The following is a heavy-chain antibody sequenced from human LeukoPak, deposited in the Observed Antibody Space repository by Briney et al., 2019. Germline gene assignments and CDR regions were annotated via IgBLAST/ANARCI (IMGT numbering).Heavy chain of an antibody. CDR3: ARESSAVAHTMMRDWLDP. CDR2: INHSGRT. CDR1: GYSINFGHL. V-gene: IGHV4-38-2*02. J-gene: IGHJ5*02. Sequence: SETLSLTCDVSGYSINFGHLWGWIRQPPGKGLEWIASINHSGRTYYTPSLKSRVTISVDTLKNQFSLKVTSVTAEDTAMYFCARESSAVAHTMMRDWLDPWGQGALVTVSS. D-gene: IGHD3-22*01.